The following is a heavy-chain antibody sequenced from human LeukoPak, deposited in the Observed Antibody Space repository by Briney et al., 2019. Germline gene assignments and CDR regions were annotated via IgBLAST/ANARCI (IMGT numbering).Heavy chain of an antibody. D-gene: IGHD4-17*01. Sequence: WISAYNGNTNYAQKFQGRVTMTRNTSISTAYMELSSLRSEDTAVYYCARGRAGDYVFDYWGQGTLVTVSS. CDR3: ARGRAGDYVFDY. J-gene: IGHJ4*02. V-gene: IGHV1-8*01. CDR2: ISAYNGNT.